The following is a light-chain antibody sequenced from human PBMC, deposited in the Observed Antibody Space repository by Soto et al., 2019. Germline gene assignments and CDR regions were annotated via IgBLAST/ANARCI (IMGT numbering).Light chain of an antibody. CDR1: SSDVGGYDY. CDR3: SSYAGSNTFV. J-gene: IGLJ1*01. V-gene: IGLV2-8*01. CDR2: DVS. Sequence: QSALTQPPSASGSPGQSVTISCTGTSSDVGGYDYVSWHQHHPGKAPKLMLYDVSKRPSGVPDRFSGSKSGNTASLTVSGLQAEDEADYYCSSYAGSNTFVFGTGTKLNVL.